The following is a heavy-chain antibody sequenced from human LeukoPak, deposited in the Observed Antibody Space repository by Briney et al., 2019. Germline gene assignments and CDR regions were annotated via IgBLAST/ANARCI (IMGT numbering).Heavy chain of an antibody. CDR1: GFTFSSYA. D-gene: IGHD3-22*01. CDR2: ISGSGGST. CDR3: AKWTYYYDSSGYYGRDFDY. V-gene: IGHV3-23*01. Sequence: GGSLRLSCAASGFTFSSYAMSLVRQAPGKGLEWVSAISGSGGSTYYADSVKGRFTISRDNSKNTLYLQMNSLRAEDTAVYYCAKWTYYYDSSGYYGRDFDYWGQGTLVTVSS. J-gene: IGHJ4*02.